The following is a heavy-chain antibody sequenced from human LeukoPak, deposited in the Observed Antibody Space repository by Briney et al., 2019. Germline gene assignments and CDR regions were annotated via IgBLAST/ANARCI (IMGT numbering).Heavy chain of an antibody. CDR3: AKGYEYCSGGSCYYYYYYYMDV. CDR1: GFTFISYG. V-gene: IGHV3-33*06. J-gene: IGHJ6*03. Sequence: GGSLRLSCAASGFTFISYGMHWVRQAPGKGLEWVAVIWYDGSNKYYADSVKGRFTISRDNSKNTLYLQMNSLRAEDTAVYYCAKGYEYCSGGSCYYYYYYYMDVWGKGTTVTVSS. D-gene: IGHD2-15*01. CDR2: IWYDGSNK.